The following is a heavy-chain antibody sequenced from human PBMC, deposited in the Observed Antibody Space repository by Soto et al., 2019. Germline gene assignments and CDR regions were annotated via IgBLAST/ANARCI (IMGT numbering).Heavy chain of an antibody. J-gene: IGHJ3*02. V-gene: IGHV3-30-3*01. D-gene: IGHD6-13*01. CDR1: GFTFSSYA. CDR3: ARDPGGSSSWYGAFDI. CDR2: ISYDGSNK. Sequence: GGSLRLACAASGFTFSSYAMHWVRQAPGKGLEWVAVISYDGSNKYYADSVKGRFTISRDNSKNTLYLQMNSLRAEDTAVYYCARDPGGSSSWYGAFDIWGQGTMVTVSS.